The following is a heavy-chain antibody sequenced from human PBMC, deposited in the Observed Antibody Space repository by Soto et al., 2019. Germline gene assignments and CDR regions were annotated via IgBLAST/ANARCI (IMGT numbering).Heavy chain of an antibody. CDR2: IDSDGSRI. CDR3: VRTSLVVAVAPREDF. Sequence: EVQLVESGGGLVQPGGSLRLSCAASGFTFSNYWMHWVRQAPGKGLVWVSRIDSDGSRISYADFVKGRFTISRDNAKNTVYLHMNSLTAEDTAVYYGVRTSLVVAVAPREDFWGQGTLVTVSS. CDR1: GFTFSNYW. J-gene: IGHJ4*02. D-gene: IGHD2-15*01. V-gene: IGHV3-74*01.